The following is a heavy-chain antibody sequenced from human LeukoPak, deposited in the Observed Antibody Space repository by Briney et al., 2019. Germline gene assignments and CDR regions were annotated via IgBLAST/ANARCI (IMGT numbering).Heavy chain of an antibody. D-gene: IGHD3-3*01. V-gene: IGHV4-4*07. CDR3: ARGDFWSGLYYFDY. J-gene: IGHJ4*02. CDR2: IYTSGST. Sequence: SETLFLTCTVSGGSISSYYWSWIRQPAGKGLEWIGRIYTSGSTNYNPSLKSRVTMSVDTSKNQFSLKLSSVTAADTAVYYCARGDFWSGLYYFDYWGQGTLVTVSS. CDR1: GGSISSYY.